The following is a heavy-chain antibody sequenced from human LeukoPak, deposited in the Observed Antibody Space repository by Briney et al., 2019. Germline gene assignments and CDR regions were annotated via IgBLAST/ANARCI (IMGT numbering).Heavy chain of an antibody. J-gene: IGHJ4*02. D-gene: IGHD1-1*01. CDR3: AKASCVSNADAVL. CDR1: GFTFSSYA. Sequence: GGSLRLSCAASGFTFSSYAMSWVREAPARGLEWVSSLRGNGDTFYADSVKGRFTLSRDDSRNTVYLQLNNLRVEDTAVYYCAKASCVSNADAVLWGQGTVVTVSS. V-gene: IGHV3-23*01. CDR2: LRGNGDT.